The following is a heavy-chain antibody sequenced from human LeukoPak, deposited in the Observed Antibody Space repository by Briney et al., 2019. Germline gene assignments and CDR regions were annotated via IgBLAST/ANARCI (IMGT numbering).Heavy chain of an antibody. J-gene: IGHJ5*02. CDR1: GYSFTSYW. V-gene: IGHV5-51*01. Sequence: GESLKISCKGSGYSFTSYWIGWVRQMPGKGLEWMGIIYPGDSDTRYSPSFQGQVTISADKSISTAYLQWSSLKAADTALLYFARQLNRFDPWGQGTLVTVFS. CDR2: IYPGDSDT. CDR3: ARQLNRFDP.